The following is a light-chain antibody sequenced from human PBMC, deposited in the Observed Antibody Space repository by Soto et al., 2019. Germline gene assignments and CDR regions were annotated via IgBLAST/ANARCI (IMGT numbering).Light chain of an antibody. J-gene: IGLJ3*02. CDR1: SSNIGTNT. V-gene: IGLV1-44*01. CDR3: GAWDVSLNGRV. Sequence: QTVVTQPPSASGTPGQRVTISCSGSSSNIGTNTVNWYQQLPGTAPKLLIYSNNQRPSGVPDRFSGSRSGTSASLAISGLQSEDEADYYCGAWDVSLNGRVFGGGTKLTVL. CDR2: SNN.